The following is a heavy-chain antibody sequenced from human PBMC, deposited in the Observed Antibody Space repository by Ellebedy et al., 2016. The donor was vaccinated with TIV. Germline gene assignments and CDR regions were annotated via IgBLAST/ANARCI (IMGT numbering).Heavy chain of an antibody. D-gene: IGHD2-15*01. Sequence: MPSETLSLTCTVSGDFISSNNYYWGWIRQPPGKGLEWIGSIYYSGTAYYNPSLNSRVTISVDTSKNQFSLKLSSVTAADTAVYYCASGEVVVSAAAGACFDYWGQGTLVTVSS. CDR2: IYYSGTA. CDR3: ASGEVVVSAAAGACFDY. J-gene: IGHJ4*02. CDR1: GDFISSNNYY. V-gene: IGHV4-39*01.